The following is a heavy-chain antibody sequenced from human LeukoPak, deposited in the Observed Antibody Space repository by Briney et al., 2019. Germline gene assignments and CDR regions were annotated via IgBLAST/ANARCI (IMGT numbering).Heavy chain of an antibody. V-gene: IGHV1-18*01. J-gene: IGHJ4*02. CDR2: ISAYNGNT. CDR3: ARGYGGAAAVINFDY. D-gene: IGHD6-13*01. CDR1: GYTFTSYG. Sequence: ASVKVSCKASGYTFTSYGISWVRQAPGQGLEWMGWISAYNGNTNYAQKFQGRVTMTTDTSTNTANMELRSLRSDDTAVYYCARGYGGAAAVINFDYWGQGTLVTVSS.